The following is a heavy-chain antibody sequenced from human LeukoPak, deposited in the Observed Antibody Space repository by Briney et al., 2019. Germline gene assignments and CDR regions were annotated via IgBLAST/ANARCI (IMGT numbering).Heavy chain of an antibody. V-gene: IGHV1-8*01. J-gene: IGHJ6*02. CDR3: ARMPPLRYLDSYGMDV. D-gene: IGHD3-9*01. Sequence: ASVKVSCKASGYTFTSYDINWVRQATGQGLEWMGWMNPNSGNTGYAQKFQGRVTMTRNTSISTAYMELSSLRSEDTAVYYCARMPPLRYLDSYGMDVWGQGTTVTVSS. CDR1: GYTFTSYD. CDR2: MNPNSGNT.